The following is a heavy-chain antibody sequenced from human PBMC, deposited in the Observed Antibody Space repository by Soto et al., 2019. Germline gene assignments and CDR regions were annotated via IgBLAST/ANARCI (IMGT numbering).Heavy chain of an antibody. CDR3: GGDSSGYFYPDAFDI. CDR1: GFTFSSYA. V-gene: IGHV3-30-3*01. Sequence: PGGSLRLSCAASGFTFSSYAMHWVRQAPGKGLEWVAVISYDGSNKYYADSVKDRFTISRDNAKNSLYLQMNSLRDEDTAVYYCGGDSSGYFYPDAFDIWGQGTMVTVSS. CDR2: ISYDGSNK. D-gene: IGHD3-22*01. J-gene: IGHJ3*02.